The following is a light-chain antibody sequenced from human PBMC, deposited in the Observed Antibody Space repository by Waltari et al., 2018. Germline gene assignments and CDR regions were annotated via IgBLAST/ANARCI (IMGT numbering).Light chain of an antibody. V-gene: IGLV2-11*01. Sequence: QSALTQPRSVYGSPGQTVTISCTGTSSDVGGYNYVSWYQHHPGKAPKLMIYDVSKRPSGVPDLCSGSNSGNTASLTISGLQSEDEADYYCCSYAGSNSWVFGGGTKLTVL. CDR2: DVS. CDR1: SSDVGGYNY. CDR3: CSYAGSNSWV. J-gene: IGLJ3*02.